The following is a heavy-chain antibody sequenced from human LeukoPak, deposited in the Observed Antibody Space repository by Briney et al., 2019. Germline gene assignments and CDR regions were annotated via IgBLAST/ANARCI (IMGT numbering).Heavy chain of an antibody. D-gene: IGHD2-21*01. V-gene: IGHV1-69*13. J-gene: IGHJ5*02. CDR3: ARDAGDCGGDCYLNWFDL. Sequence: SVKVSCKASGGTFSSYTISWARHAPGQGIEWMGGEIPIFGTANYAQECQGRVTITADQSTSTAYMELSSLRSEDTAVYSCARDAGDCGGDCYLNWFDLWGQGTLVTVSS. CDR1: GGTFSSYT. CDR2: EIPIFGTA.